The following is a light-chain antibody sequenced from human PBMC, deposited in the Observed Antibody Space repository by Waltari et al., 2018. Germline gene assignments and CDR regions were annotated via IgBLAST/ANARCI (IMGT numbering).Light chain of an antibody. V-gene: IGLV2-11*01. Sequence: QSALTQPRSVSGSPGQSVTISCPGPSSDVGGYTYVSWYQQHPGKAPKLMIFDVRKRPSGVPDRFSGSKSGSTASLTISGLQAEDEADYYCCSYAGSRWVFGGGTKLTVL. CDR3: CSYAGSRWV. CDR2: DVR. J-gene: IGLJ3*02. CDR1: SSDVGGYTY.